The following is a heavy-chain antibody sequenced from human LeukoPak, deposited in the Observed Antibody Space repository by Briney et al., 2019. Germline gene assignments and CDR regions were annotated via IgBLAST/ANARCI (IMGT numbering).Heavy chain of an antibody. CDR3: ARDLLGYNYHYMDV. V-gene: IGHV3-21*05. CDR2: ISSSYI. D-gene: IGHD2-8*02. CDR1: GFTFSSYE. Sequence: GGSLRLSCAASGFTFSSYEMNWVRQAPGKGLEWVSYISSSYIYYADSVKGRFTISRDNAKHSLYLQMNSLRAEDTAVYYCARDLLGYNYHYMDVWGKGTTVTVSS. J-gene: IGHJ6*03.